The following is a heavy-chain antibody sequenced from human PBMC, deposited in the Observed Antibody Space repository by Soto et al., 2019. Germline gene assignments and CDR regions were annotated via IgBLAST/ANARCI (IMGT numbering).Heavy chain of an antibody. CDR3: AREILTGYYYYGMDV. J-gene: IGHJ6*02. D-gene: IGHD3-9*01. V-gene: IGHV1-8*02. CDR1: GYTFTGSY. Sequence: VKVSCKASGYTFTGSYIHWVRQAPGQGLEWMGWMNPNSGDTGYAQKFQGRVTMTRNTSISTAYMELSSLRSEDTAVYYCAREILTGYYYYGMDVWRQGTTVTVSS. CDR2: MNPNSGDT.